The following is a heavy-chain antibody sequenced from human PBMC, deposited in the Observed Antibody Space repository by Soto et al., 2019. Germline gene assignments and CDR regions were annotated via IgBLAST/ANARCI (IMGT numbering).Heavy chain of an antibody. D-gene: IGHD3-10*01. J-gene: IGHJ6*02. CDR3: ARMIARGVIITHYYGMDV. CDR1: GFTFSSYG. CDR2: IWYDGRNK. Sequence: PGGSLRLSCAASGFTFSSYGMHWVRQAPGKGLEWVAVIWYDGRNKYYADSVKGRFTISRDNSKNTLYLQMNSLRAEDTAVYYCARMIARGVIITHYYGMDVWGQGTTVTVSS. V-gene: IGHV3-33*01.